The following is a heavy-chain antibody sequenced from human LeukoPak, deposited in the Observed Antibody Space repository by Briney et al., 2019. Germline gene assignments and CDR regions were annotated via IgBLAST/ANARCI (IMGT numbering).Heavy chain of an antibody. Sequence: SETLSPTCAGYGGSFSGYNWSWIRQPPGKGLGWNGFIYFSGSTYYNPSPKSPVTISVDTSKNKFSLNLSPVTAADTAVYCCVISRVRECPIGFASWGEGALVTVSS. CDR3: VISRVRECPIGFAS. D-gene: IGHD1-26*01. V-gene: IGHV4-34*11. CDR1: GGSFSGYN. J-gene: IGHJ5*01. CDR2: IYFSGST.